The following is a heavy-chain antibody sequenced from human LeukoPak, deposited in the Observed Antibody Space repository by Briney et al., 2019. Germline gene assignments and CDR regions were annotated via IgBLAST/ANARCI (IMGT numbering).Heavy chain of an antibody. Sequence: PSETLSLTCTVSGGSISSGDYYWSWIRQPPGKGLEWIGYIYYSGSTYYNPSLKSRVTISVDTSKNQFSLKLSSVTAADTAVYYCAREVRATFGYYGMDVWGQGTTVTVSS. J-gene: IGHJ6*02. CDR3: AREVRATFGYYGMDV. CDR2: IYYSGST. V-gene: IGHV4-30-4*02. D-gene: IGHD3-3*01. CDR1: GGSISSGDYY.